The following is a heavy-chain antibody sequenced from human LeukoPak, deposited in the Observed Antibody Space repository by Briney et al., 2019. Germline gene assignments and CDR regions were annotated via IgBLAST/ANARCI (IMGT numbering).Heavy chain of an antibody. Sequence: PGRSLRLSCAGSGFTFDDYAMHWVRQTPGKGLEWVSGISWNSGNIAYADFVGGRFTISRDNAKNSLSLQMNSLSDEDTAVYYCAKDAYGGATFFYYMDVLGKGTTVTVSS. CDR1: GFTFDDYA. D-gene: IGHD2/OR15-2a*01. V-gene: IGHV3-9*01. J-gene: IGHJ6*03. CDR3: AKDAYGGATFFYYMDV. CDR2: ISWNSGNI.